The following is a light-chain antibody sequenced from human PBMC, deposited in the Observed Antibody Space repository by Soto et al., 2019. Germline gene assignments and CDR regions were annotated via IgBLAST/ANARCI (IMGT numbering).Light chain of an antibody. CDR1: QSIGTS. J-gene: IGKJ1*01. CDR3: QQRRNWPPT. V-gene: IGKV1-5*01. Sequence: DIQMTQSPSTLSASVGDRVTITCRASQSIGTSLAWYQQKPGKAPKLLIFDASSLERGVPSRFSGSGSGTAFTLTIRSLQPDDFSTYYCQQRRNWPPTFGQGTKVEIK. CDR2: DAS.